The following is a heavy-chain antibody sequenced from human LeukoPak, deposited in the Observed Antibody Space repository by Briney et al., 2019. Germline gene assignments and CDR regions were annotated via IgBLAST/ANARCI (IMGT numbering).Heavy chain of an antibody. D-gene: IGHD3-9*01. Sequence: GGSLRLSCAASGFTFSSYEKNWVRHAPGKGLEWVSYISSSGSTIYYADSVKGRFTISRDNAKNSLYLQMNSLRAEDTAVYYCARNIRYFDSDYYCGMDFWGQGTTVTVSS. V-gene: IGHV3-48*03. J-gene: IGHJ6*02. CDR1: GFTFSSYE. CDR2: ISSSGSTI. CDR3: ARNIRYFDSDYYCGMDF.